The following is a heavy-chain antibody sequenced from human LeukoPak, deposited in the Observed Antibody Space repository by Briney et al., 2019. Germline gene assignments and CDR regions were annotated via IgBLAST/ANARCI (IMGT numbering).Heavy chain of an antibody. CDR2: IRTSGSTI. CDR1: GFTFSSYE. D-gene: IGHD6-19*01. Sequence: PGGSLRLSCAASGFTFSSYEMHWVRLAPGKGLEWVSYIRTSGSTIYYADSVKGRFTISRDDAKNSLYLQMNSLGADDTAVYYCVREGASGWTFDYWGQGALVTVSS. CDR3: VREGASGWTFDY. V-gene: IGHV3-48*03. J-gene: IGHJ4*02.